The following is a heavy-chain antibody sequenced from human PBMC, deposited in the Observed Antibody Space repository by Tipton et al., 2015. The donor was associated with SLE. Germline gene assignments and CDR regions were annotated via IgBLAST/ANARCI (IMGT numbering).Heavy chain of an antibody. CDR2: ISSSSSTI. J-gene: IGHJ4*02. Sequence: GSLRLSCAASEFTFSGYDMNWVRQAPGKGLEWVSYISSSSSTIYYADSVKGRFTVSRDNSKNTLYLQMNSLRPEDTAVYYCARDKSSHSKYILDYWGQGTLVTVSS. D-gene: IGHD3-3*02. CDR3: ARDKSSHSKYILDY. CDR1: EFTFSGYD. V-gene: IGHV3-48*03.